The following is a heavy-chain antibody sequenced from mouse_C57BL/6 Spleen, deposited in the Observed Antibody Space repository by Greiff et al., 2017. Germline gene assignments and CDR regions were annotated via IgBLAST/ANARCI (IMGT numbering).Heavy chain of an antibody. V-gene: IGHV1-82*01. CDR1: GYAFSSSW. CDR3: ASRGDGYY. J-gene: IGHJ2*01. CDR2: IYPGDGAT. Sequence: VHLVESGPELVKPGASVKISCKASGYAFSSSWMNWVKQRPGKGLEWIGRIYPGDGATNYNGKFKGKATLTADKSSSPAYMQLSSLTSEDSAVYFCASRGDGYYWGQGTTLTVSS. D-gene: IGHD2-3*01.